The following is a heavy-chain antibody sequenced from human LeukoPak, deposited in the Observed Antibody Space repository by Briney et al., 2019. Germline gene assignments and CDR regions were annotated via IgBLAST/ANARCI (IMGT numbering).Heavy chain of an antibody. J-gene: IGHJ4*02. CDR3: ARLIKWSSDY. V-gene: IGHV3-53*04. CDR2: IYSGDTT. D-gene: IGHD2-15*01. Sequence: PGGSLRLSCAASGFTVSSNYMSWVRQAPGKGLEWVSVIYSGDTTYYADSVKGRFTISRHNSRNTLYLQMNSLRTEDTAMYYCARLIKWSSDYRGQGTLVTVSS. CDR1: GFTVSSNY.